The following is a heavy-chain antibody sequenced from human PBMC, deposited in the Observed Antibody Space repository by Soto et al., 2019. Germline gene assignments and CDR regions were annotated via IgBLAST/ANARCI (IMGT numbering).Heavy chain of an antibody. CDR2: INAGNGNT. J-gene: IGHJ3*02. CDR1: GSTFTSYA. V-gene: IGHV1-3*01. CDR3: ARDQFTMIVVSKGDAFDI. Sequence: ASVKVSCKASGSTFTSYAMHWVRQAPGQRLEWMGWINAGNGNTKYSQKFQGRVTITRDTSASTAYMELSSLRSEDTAVYYCARDQFTMIVVSKGDAFDIWGQGTMVTVSS. D-gene: IGHD3-22*01.